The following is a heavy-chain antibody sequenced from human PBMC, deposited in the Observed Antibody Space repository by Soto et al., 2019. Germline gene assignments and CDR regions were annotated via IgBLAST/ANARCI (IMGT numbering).Heavy chain of an antibody. V-gene: IGHV3-11*06. CDR3: VRGGGGGLFDP. D-gene: IGHD2-15*01. J-gene: IGHJ5*02. Sequence: PVGSLRLSCAGSGFTFGDSYMSWIRQAPGKGLEWLSYISPGSRYPAYADSVKGRFTISRDKAKRSLYLQMMSLTAEDTAIYYCVRGGGGGLFDPWGQGTMVTVSS. CDR1: GFTFGDSY. CDR2: ISPGSRYP.